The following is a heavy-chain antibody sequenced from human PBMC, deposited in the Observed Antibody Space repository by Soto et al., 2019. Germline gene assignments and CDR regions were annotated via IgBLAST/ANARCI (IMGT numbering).Heavy chain of an antibody. D-gene: IGHD5-12*01. V-gene: IGHV1-18*04. CDR1: GYTFTSCG. CDR3: ARDFVDIVATILAYFDY. J-gene: IGHJ4*02. CDR2: ISAYNGNT. Sequence: GASVKVSCKASGYTFTSCGISWVRQAPGQGLEWMGWISAYNGNTNYAQKLQGRVTMTTDTSTSTAYMELRSPRSDDTAVYYCARDFVDIVATILAYFDYWGQGTLVTVSS.